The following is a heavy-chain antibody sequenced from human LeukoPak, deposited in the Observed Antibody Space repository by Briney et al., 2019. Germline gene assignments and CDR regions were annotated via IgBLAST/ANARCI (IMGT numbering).Heavy chain of an antibody. Sequence: PGGSLRLSCAASGFTVSSNYMSWVRQAPGKGLEWVSVIYSGGSTYYADSVKGRFTISRDNSKNTLYLQMNSLRAEDTAVYYCARDPYSGSYGADYYYYMDVWGKGTTVTISS. CDR2: IYSGGST. V-gene: IGHV3-66*01. CDR1: GFTVSSNY. D-gene: IGHD1-26*01. CDR3: ARDPYSGSYGADYYYYMDV. J-gene: IGHJ6*03.